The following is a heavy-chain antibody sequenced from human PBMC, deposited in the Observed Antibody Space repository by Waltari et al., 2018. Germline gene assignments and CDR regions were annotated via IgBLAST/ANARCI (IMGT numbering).Heavy chain of an antibody. V-gene: IGHV3-30*02. J-gene: IGHJ4*02. CDR2: IRYDGSNK. CDR3: AKDSDMITFGRLGY. Sequence: QVQLVESGGGVVQPGGSLRLSCAASGFTFSSYGMHWVRQAPGKGLEWVAVIRYDGSNKYDADSVKGRFTISRDNSKITLYLQMNSLRAEDTAVYYCAKDSDMITFGRLGYWGQGTLVTVSS. D-gene: IGHD3-16*01. CDR1: GFTFSSYG.